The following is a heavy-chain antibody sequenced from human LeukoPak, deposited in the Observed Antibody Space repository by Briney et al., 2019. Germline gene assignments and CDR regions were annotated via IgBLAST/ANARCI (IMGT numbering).Heavy chain of an antibody. Sequence: SETLSLTCTVSGGSISTSNYYWGWIRQPPGKGLEWIGNIFYSGSTYYGPSLKSRLTISLDTSKNQLSLKLSSVTAADTAMYYCARISGSYIFGSFDVWGQGTMVTFSS. CDR1: GGSISTSNYY. V-gene: IGHV4-39*07. J-gene: IGHJ3*01. D-gene: IGHD1-26*01. CDR2: IFYSGST. CDR3: ARISGSYIFGSFDV.